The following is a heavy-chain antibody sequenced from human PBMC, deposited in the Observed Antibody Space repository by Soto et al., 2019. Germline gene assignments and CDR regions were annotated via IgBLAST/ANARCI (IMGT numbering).Heavy chain of an antibody. CDR3: ARDRAVADKMARYYYYGRDV. V-gene: IGHV3-30-3*01. Sequence: QVQLVESGGGVVQPGRSLSLSCAASGFTFSSYAMHWVRQAPGKGLEWVAVISYDGSNKYYADSVKGRFTISRDNSKNTLYLQMNSLRAEDTAVYYCARDRAVADKMARYYYYGRDVCGQGTTVTVSS. CDR2: ISYDGSNK. D-gene: IGHD6-19*01. CDR1: GFTFSSYA. J-gene: IGHJ6*02.